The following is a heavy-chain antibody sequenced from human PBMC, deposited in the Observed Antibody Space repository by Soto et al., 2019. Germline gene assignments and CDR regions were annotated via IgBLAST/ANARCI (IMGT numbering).Heavy chain of an antibody. CDR1: GGSFSTYG. Sequence: QVQLVQSGAEVKKPGSSVKVSCKASGGSFSTYGISWVRQAPGQGLEWMGGFIPVFTTAKYAQKFQGRVSSTADESTYPAYMEVSSLRSEDTAVYFCARDGVDVSRTTVRHGALDIWGQGTVVTVSS. D-gene: IGHD4-17*01. CDR2: FIPVFTTA. V-gene: IGHV1-69*01. CDR3: ARDGVDVSRTTVRHGALDI. J-gene: IGHJ3*02.